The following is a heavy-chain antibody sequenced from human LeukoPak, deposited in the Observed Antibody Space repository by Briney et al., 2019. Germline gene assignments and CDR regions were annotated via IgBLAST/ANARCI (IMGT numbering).Heavy chain of an antibody. J-gene: IGHJ3*02. CDR1: GYTFTGYY. CDR2: INPNSGGT. CDR3: ATEWQWLRAFAI. V-gene: IGHV1-2*02. D-gene: IGHD6-19*01. Sequence: APVKGSSKASGYTFTGYYMHWVRQAPGQGLEWMGWINPNSGGTNYAQKFQGRVTMTRDTSISTAYMELSRLRSDDTAVYYCATEWQWLRAFAIWGEVAMGTVSS.